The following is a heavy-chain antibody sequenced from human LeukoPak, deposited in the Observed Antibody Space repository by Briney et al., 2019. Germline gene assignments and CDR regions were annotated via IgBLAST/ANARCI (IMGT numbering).Heavy chain of an antibody. CDR3: ARNPYCSSTSCYNRWFDP. V-gene: IGHV1-8*01. CDR1: GYTFTSYD. J-gene: IGHJ5*02. CDR2: MNPNSGNT. Sequence: GASVKVSCKASGYTFTSYDINWVRQATGQGLEWMGWMNPNSGNTGYAQKFQGRVTMTRNTSISTAYMELSSLRSEGTAVYYCARNPYCSSTSCYNRWFDPWGQGTLVTVSS. D-gene: IGHD2-2*02.